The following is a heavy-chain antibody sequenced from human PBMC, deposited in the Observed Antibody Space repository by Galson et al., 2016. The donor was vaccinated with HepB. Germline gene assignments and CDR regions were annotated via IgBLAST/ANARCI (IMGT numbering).Heavy chain of an antibody. CDR3: ARDQGNYDYYGMDV. CDR1: EFTVSSNY. Sequence: SLRLSCAASEFTVSSNYMSWVRQAPGKGLEWVSVIYSGGTTYYADSVKGRFTISRDNSKNTLYLQMNSLRAEDTAVYYGARDQGNYDYYGMDVWGQGTTVTVSS. V-gene: IGHV3-53*01. J-gene: IGHJ6*02. CDR2: IYSGGTT.